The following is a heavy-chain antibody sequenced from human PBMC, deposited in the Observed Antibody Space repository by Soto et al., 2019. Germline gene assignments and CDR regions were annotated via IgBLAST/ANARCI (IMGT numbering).Heavy chain of an antibody. CDR2: IIPIFGTA. V-gene: IGHV1-69*13. CDR1: GYTFTTYA. D-gene: IGHD2-2*01. J-gene: IGHJ5*02. Sequence: QVQLVQSGAEVKKPGASVKVSCKASGYTFTTYAMHWVRQAPGQRLEWMGGIIPIFGTANYAQKFQGRVTITADESTSTAYMELSSLRSEDTAVYYCAGCSTSGLGWFDPWGQGTLVTVSS. CDR3: AGCSTSGLGWFDP.